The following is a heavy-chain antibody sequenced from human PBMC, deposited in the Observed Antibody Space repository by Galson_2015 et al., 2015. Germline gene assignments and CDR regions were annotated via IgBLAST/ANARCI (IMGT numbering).Heavy chain of an antibody. CDR3: ARVYYDSSGYYDDDY. V-gene: IGHV1-18*01. CDR2: ISAYNGNT. D-gene: IGHD3-22*01. CDR1: GYTFTSYG. Sequence: SVKVSCKASGYTFTSYGISWVRQAPGQGLEWMGWISAYNGNTNYAQKLQGRVTMTTDTSTSTAYMELRSLRSDDTAVYYCARVYYDSSGYYDDDYWGQGTLVTVSS. J-gene: IGHJ4*02.